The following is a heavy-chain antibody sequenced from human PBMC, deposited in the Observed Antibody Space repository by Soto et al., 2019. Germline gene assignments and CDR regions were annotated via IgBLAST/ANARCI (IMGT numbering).Heavy chain of an antibody. V-gene: IGHV5-51*01. CDR3: ARPIVSAASSFDF. CDR1: GYNFSNYW. Sequence: PGESLKISCKGSGYNFSNYWIGWVRQMPGKGLECMGIIYPDDSDAKYSPAFQGQVTISADKSNSNAYLQWSSLRASDTAMYYCARPIVSAASSFDFWGQGTLVTVSS. CDR2: IYPDDSDA. D-gene: IGHD2-2*01. J-gene: IGHJ4*02.